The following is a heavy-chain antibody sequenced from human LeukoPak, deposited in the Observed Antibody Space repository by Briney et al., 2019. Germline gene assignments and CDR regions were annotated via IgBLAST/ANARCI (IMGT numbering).Heavy chain of an antibody. CDR1: GFTVSSNY. CDR3: ARGNEYGDYYFDY. CDR2: IYSGGST. D-gene: IGHD4-17*01. Sequence: PGGSLRLSCAASGFTVSSNYTNWVRQAPGKGLEWVSVIYSGGSTYYADSVKGRFTISRDNSKNTLYLQMNSLRAEDTAVYYCARGNEYGDYYFDYWGQGTLVTVSS. V-gene: IGHV3-66*01. J-gene: IGHJ4*02.